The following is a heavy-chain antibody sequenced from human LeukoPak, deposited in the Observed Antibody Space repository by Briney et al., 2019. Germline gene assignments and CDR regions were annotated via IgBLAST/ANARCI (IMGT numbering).Heavy chain of an antibody. CDR3: ARQFGYSSGWYWGAFDI. D-gene: IGHD6-19*01. Sequence: SETLSLTCTVSGGSISSYCWSWIRQPPGKGLEWIGYIYYSGSTNYNPSLKSRVTISVDTSKNQFSLKLSSVTAADTAVYYCARQFGYSSGWYWGAFDIWGQGTMVTVSS. CDR2: IYYSGST. CDR1: GGSISSYC. J-gene: IGHJ3*02. V-gene: IGHV4-59*08.